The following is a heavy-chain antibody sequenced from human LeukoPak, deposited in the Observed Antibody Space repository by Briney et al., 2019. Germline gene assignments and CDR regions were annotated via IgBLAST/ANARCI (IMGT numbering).Heavy chain of an antibody. V-gene: IGHV4-59*01. Sequence: SETLSLTCTVSGGSISSYYWSWIRQPPGKGLEWIGYTYYSGSTNYNPSLKSRVTISVDTSKNQFSLKLSSVTAADTAVYYCARARMGYFDYWGQGTLVTVSS. CDR2: TYYSGST. CDR3: ARARMGYFDY. CDR1: GGSISSYY. D-gene: IGHD2-8*01. J-gene: IGHJ4*02.